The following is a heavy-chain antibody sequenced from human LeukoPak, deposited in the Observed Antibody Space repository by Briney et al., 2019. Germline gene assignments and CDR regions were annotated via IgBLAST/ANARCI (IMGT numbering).Heavy chain of an antibody. CDR1: GGTFSSYA. Sequence: SVNVSRMASGGTFSSYAISWVRQAPGQGREWMGRIIPILGIANYAQKFQGRVTITADKSTSTAYMELSSLRSEDTAVYYCARGGDSSGYYFNWGQGTLVTVSS. V-gene: IGHV1-69*04. D-gene: IGHD3-22*01. CDR3: ARGGDSSGYYFN. J-gene: IGHJ4*02. CDR2: IIPILGIA.